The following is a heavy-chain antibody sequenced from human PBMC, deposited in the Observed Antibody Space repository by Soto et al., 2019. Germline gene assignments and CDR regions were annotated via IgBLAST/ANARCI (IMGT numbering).Heavy chain of an antibody. J-gene: IGHJ5*02. CDR1: GYTFTSYG. Sequence: ASVKVSCKASGYTFTSYGISWGRQAPGQGLEWMGWISAYNGNTNYAQKLQGRVTMTTDTSTSTAYMALRSLRSDDPAVYYCARHNDILDGRESWFDPWGQGTLVTVSS. D-gene: IGHD3-9*01. CDR3: ARHNDILDGRESWFDP. CDR2: ISAYNGNT. V-gene: IGHV1-18*01.